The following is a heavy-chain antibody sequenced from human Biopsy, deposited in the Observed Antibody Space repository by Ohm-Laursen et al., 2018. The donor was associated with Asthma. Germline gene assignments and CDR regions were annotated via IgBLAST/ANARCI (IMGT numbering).Heavy chain of an antibody. CDR1: GDSFSNYA. D-gene: IGHD3-16*01. V-gene: IGHV1-2*06. CDR2: IDPNSGGT. J-gene: IGHJ2*01. CDR3: ARIKIRIGAGTDRYFDL. Sequence: ASVKVSCKASGDSFSNYAISWVRQAPGQGLEWMGRIDPNSGGTNYAQKFLGRVTMTRGTSVNTAFMVLSRLRSDDTAVYYCARIKIRIGAGTDRYFDLWGRGTLVTVSS.